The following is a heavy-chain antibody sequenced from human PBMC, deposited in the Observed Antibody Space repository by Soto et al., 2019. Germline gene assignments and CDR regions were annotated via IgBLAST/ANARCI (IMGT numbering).Heavy chain of an antibody. D-gene: IGHD6-13*01. CDR2: IVVGSGNT. J-gene: IGHJ4*02. CDR1: GFTFTSSA. CDR3: AADYAIAAAGAAYYFDY. V-gene: IGHV1-58*01. Sequence: ASVKVSCKASGFTFTSSAVQWVRQARGQRLEWIGWIVVGSGNTNYAQKFQERVTITRDMSTSTAYMELSSLRSEDTAVYYCAADYAIAAAGAAYYFDYWGQGTLVTVSS.